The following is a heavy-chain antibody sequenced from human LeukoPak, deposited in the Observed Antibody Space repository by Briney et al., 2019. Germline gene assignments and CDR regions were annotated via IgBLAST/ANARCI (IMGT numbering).Heavy chain of an antibody. CDR1: GGTFSSYA. D-gene: IGHD6-6*01. CDR3: ARVSSSSSYYYYYMDV. J-gene: IGHJ6*03. V-gene: IGHV1-69*05. Sequence: GSSVKVSCKVSGGTFSSYAISWVRQAPGQGLEWMGRIIPIFGTANYAQKFQGRVTITTDESTSTAYMELSSLRSEDTAVYYCARVSSSSSYYYYYMDVWGKGTTVTVSS. CDR2: IIPIFGTA.